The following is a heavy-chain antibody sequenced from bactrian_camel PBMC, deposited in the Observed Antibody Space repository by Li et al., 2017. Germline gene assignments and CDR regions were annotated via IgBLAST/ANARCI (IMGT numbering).Heavy chain of an antibody. J-gene: IGHJ4*01. Sequence: QLVESGGGSVQTGGSLRLSCAPSGLSVSDFSMAWFRQSPGKEREAVAAIRRDDLTAYTDSVKGRFTISGDNAKNTVYLQMNSLLSEDTALYYCATDVGLGWNMYNYWGGPRSPSP. CDR2: IRRDDLT. V-gene: IGHV3S67*01. D-gene: IGHD3*01. CDR1: GLSVSDFS.